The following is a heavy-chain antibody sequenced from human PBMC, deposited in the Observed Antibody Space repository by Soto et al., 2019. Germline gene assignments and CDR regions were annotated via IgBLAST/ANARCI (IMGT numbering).Heavy chain of an antibody. CDR3: ARALSYCTNGVCRYYFDY. Sequence: ASVKVSCKASGYTFTSYGISWVRQAPGQGLEWMGWISAYNGNTNYAQKLQGGVTMTTDTSTSTAYMELRSLRSDDTAVYYCARALSYCTNGVCRYYFDYWGQGTLVTVSS. CDR1: GYTFTSYG. D-gene: IGHD2-8*01. V-gene: IGHV1-18*01. J-gene: IGHJ4*02. CDR2: ISAYNGNT.